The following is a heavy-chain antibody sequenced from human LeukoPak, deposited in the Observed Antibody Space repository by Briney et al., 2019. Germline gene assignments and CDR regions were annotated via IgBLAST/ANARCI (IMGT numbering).Heavy chain of an antibody. CDR1: GGTFSRYA. J-gene: IGHJ5*02. Sequence: VKVSCKPSGGTFSRYAIMWVRQPPGRGLAWMDGIIPIFCTANYAQKFQGRVTITADKSTSTAYMELSSLRSEDTAVYYCARDRNYYGSASYYSNWFDPWGQGTLVTVSS. CDR3: ARDRNYYGSASYYSNWFDP. D-gene: IGHD3-10*01. V-gene: IGHV1-69*13. CDR2: IIPIFCTA.